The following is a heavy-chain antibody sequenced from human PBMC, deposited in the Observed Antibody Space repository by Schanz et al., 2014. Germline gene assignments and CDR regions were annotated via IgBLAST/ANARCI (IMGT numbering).Heavy chain of an antibody. V-gene: IGHV3-7*02. CDR1: GFTFSSYW. D-gene: IGHD1-1*01. J-gene: IGHJ4*02. CDR2: IKQHGNEK. CDR3: ARAHGNNWYGKGLDY. Sequence: EVQLVESGGGLVQPGGSLRLSCAASGFTFSSYWMSWVRQAPGKGLEWVANIKQHGNEKYYVDSVKGRFTISRDNAKISLYLQMNSLRVEDTAGDFCARAHGNNWYGKGLDYWGQGTQVTVSS.